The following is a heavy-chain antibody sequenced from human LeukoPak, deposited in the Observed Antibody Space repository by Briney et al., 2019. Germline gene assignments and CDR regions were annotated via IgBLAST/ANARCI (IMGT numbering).Heavy chain of an antibody. J-gene: IGHJ6*02. CDR3: ARDVSSGYYSYYYYGMDV. CDR2: ISSSSSYI. Sequence: GGSLRLSCAASGFTFSSYSMNWVRQAPGKGLEWVSSISSSSSYIYYADSVKGRFTISRDNAKNSLYLQMNSLRAEGTAVYYCARDVSSGYYSYYYYGMDVWGQGTTVTVSS. CDR1: GFTFSSYS. V-gene: IGHV3-21*01. D-gene: IGHD3-22*01.